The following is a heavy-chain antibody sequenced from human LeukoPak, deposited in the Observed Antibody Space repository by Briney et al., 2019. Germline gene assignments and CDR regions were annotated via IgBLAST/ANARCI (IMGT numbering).Heavy chain of an antibody. CDR2: IVPILGIA. Sequence: SVKLSCKASVGTFTSYAISWVRQAPGQGLEWMGGIVPILGIANYAQKFQGRVTITADKSTSTAYMELSSLRSEDTAVYYFARGMTTVTNGAFDIWGQGTMVTVSS. CDR3: ARGMTTVTNGAFDI. V-gene: IGHV1-69*04. J-gene: IGHJ3*02. D-gene: IGHD4-17*01. CDR1: VGTFTSYA.